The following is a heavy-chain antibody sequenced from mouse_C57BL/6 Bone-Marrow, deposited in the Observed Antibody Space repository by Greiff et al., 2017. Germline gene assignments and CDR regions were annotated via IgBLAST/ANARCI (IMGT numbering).Heavy chain of an antibody. D-gene: IGHD1-1*01. CDR2: IHPNSGST. Sequence: QVQLKQPGAELVKPGASVKLSCKASGYTFTSYWMHWVKQRPGQGLEWIGMIHPNSGSTNYNEKFKSKATLTVDKSSSTAYMQLSSLTSEDSAVYYCARFSSLRDYAMDYWGQGTSVTVSS. V-gene: IGHV1-64*01. CDR1: GYTFTSYW. CDR3: ARFSSLRDYAMDY. J-gene: IGHJ4*01.